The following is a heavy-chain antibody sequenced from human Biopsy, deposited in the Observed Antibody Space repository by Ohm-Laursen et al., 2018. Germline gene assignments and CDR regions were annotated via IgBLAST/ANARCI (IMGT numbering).Heavy chain of an antibody. CDR2: ISGSGTTI. CDR1: GFTFSDYY. V-gene: IGHV3-11*01. Sequence: GSLRLSCAAFGFTFSDYYMSWIRQAPGKGLEWLSYISGSGTTIFYADSVKGRFTVSRDNAKNSLYLQMNSLTVEDTAVYYCARHHCTNGVCLGVYFDYWGQGTLVTVSS. CDR3: ARHHCTNGVCLGVYFDY. J-gene: IGHJ4*02. D-gene: IGHD2-8*01.